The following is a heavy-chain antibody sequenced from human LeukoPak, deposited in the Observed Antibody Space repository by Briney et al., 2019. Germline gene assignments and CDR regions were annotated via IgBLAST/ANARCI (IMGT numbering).Heavy chain of an antibody. CDR3: ARLFPETTIAEADTPGYRLLRYYYYMDV. D-gene: IGHD6-13*01. Sequence: SETLSLTCIVSAFSINISYSWGWIRQPPGKGLEWIGSISYSGSTYYNPSLNSRVTMSVDTSKDQFSLKVRSVTAADTAVYYCARLFPETTIAEADTPGYRLLRYYYYMDVWGKGTTVTVSS. CDR2: ISYSGST. J-gene: IGHJ6*03. CDR1: AFSINISYS. V-gene: IGHV4-39*01.